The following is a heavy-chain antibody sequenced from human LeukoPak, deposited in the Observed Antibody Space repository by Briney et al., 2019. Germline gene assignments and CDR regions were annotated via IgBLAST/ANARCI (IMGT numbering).Heavy chain of an antibody. V-gene: IGHV3-23*01. J-gene: IGHJ4*02. CDR1: GFTFSSYV. CDR2: ISGSGATT. Sequence: GGSLRLSCAASGFTFSSYVMSWVRQAPGKGLEWVSAISGSGATTYYADSVKGRFTISRDNSKNTLYLHMNSLRAEDTAVYYCARDYYGSGTYYKDYWGQGTLVTVSS. CDR3: ARDYYGSGTYYKDY. D-gene: IGHD3-10*01.